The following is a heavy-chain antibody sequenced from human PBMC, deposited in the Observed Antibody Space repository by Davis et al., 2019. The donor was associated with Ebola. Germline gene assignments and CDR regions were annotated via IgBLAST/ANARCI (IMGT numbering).Heavy chain of an antibody. D-gene: IGHD3-22*01. CDR3: ARDGWYYDSSGYYRDAFDI. Sequence: SETLSLTCTVSGGSISSGDYYWSWIRQPPGKGLEWIGYIYYSGSTNYNPSLKSRVTISVDTSKNQFSLKLSSVTAADTAVYYCARDGWYYDSSGYYRDAFDIWGQGTMVTVSS. CDR1: GGSISSGDYY. CDR2: IYYSGST. V-gene: IGHV4-61*08. J-gene: IGHJ3*02.